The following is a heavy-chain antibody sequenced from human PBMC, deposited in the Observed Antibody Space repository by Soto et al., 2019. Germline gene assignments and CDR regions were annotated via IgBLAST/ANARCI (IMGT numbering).Heavy chain of an antibody. J-gene: IGHJ6*02. V-gene: IGHV3-15*07. Sequence: EVHLVESGGGLVKPGGSLRLSCAAAGFTCSNAWMNWVRQAPGRGLELVGRIKSKTDGGTTDYAAPVKGRCTISRDDSENTLYLQMNSLKTEDTDVYYCTTFSRWSYYYYYGMEVWRQGTTVTVSS. CDR1: GFTCSNAW. CDR2: IKSKTDGGTT. D-gene: IGHD6-13*01. CDR3: TTFSRWSYYYYYGMEV.